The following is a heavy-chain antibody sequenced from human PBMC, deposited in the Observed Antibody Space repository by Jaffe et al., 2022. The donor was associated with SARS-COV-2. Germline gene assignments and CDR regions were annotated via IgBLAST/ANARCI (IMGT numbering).Heavy chain of an antibody. J-gene: IGHJ3*02. Sequence: QVQLVESGGGVVQPGRSLRLSCAASGFTFSSYGMHWVRQAPGKGLEWVAVISYDGSNKYYADSVKGRFTISRDNSKNTLYLQMNSLRAEDTAVYYCAKEGDIVVVERAFDIWGQGTMVTVSS. V-gene: IGHV3-30*18. CDR3: AKEGDIVVVERAFDI. CDR1: GFTFSSYG. CDR2: ISYDGSNK. D-gene: IGHD2-15*01.